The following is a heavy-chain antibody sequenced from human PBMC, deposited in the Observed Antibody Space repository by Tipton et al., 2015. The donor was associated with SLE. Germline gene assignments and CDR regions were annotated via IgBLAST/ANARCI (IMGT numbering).Heavy chain of an antibody. V-gene: IGHV4-59*11. CDR3: ARGVHILTGYSSWDAFDI. CDR2: IHYTVST. CDR1: TYSISNGHY. D-gene: IGHD3-9*01. Sequence: TLSLTCSVSTYSISNGHYWSWIRQPPGKGLEWIGDIHYTVSTNYNPSLNSRVTISVDTSKHQVSLKLSSVTAADTAVYYCARGVHILTGYSSWDAFDIWGQGTMVSVSS. J-gene: IGHJ3*02.